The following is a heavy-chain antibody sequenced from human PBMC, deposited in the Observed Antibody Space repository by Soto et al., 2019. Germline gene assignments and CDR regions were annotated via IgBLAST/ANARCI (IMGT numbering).Heavy chain of an antibody. J-gene: IGHJ6*02. CDR3: ARVISSIAALCYYYYGMDV. Sequence: GGSLRLSCAASGFTFSSYGMHWVRQAPGKGLEWVAVIWYDGSNKYYADSVKGRFTNSRDNSKNTMYVQMNSRRAEDTAVYYCARVISSIAALCYYYYGMDVWGQGTKVTVSS. V-gene: IGHV3-33*01. CDR2: IWYDGSNK. CDR1: GFTFSSYG. D-gene: IGHD6-6*01.